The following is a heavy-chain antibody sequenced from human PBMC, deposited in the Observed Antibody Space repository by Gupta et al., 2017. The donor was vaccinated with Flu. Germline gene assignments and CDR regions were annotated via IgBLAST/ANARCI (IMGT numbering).Heavy chain of an antibody. V-gene: IGHV1-2*06. Sequence: QVQLVQSGAEVKKPGASVKVSCKASGYTFTGYYMHWVRQAPGQGLEWMGRINPNSGGTNYAQKFQDRVTMTRDTSISTAYMELSRLRSDDTAVYYCASDRGYCSSTSCYTRSAFDYWGQGTLVTVSS. CDR3: ASDRGYCSSTSCYTRSAFDY. J-gene: IGHJ4*02. CDR2: INPNSGGT. CDR1: GYTFTGYY. D-gene: IGHD2-2*02.